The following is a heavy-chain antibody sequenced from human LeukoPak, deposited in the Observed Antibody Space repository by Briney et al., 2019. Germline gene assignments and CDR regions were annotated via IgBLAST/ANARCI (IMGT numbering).Heavy chain of an antibody. Sequence: SVKVSCKASGGTFSSYAISWVRQAPGQGLEWMGGIIPIFGTANYAQKFQGRVTITADESTSTAYMELSSLRSEDTAVYYCARGGPADVVPAAPWDLNSNWFDPWGQGTLVTVSS. D-gene: IGHD2-2*01. J-gene: IGHJ5*02. CDR3: ARGGPADVVPAAPWDLNSNWFDP. CDR2: IIPIFGTA. CDR1: GGTFSSYA. V-gene: IGHV1-69*13.